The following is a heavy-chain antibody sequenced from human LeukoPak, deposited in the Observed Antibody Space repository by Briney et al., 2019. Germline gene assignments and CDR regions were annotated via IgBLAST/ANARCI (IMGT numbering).Heavy chain of an antibody. V-gene: IGHV3-23*01. CDR1: GFIFNNYA. CDR3: AKDSSSNWYDY. J-gene: IGHJ5*01. D-gene: IGHD6-13*01. Sequence: QTGGSLRLSCAASGFIFNNYAMSWVRQAPGKGLEWVSDITTSGTSTYYAGSVKGRFTISRDNSKNTLYLQLNSLRAEDTAVYYCAKDSSSNWYDYWGQGTLVTVSS. CDR2: ITTSGTST.